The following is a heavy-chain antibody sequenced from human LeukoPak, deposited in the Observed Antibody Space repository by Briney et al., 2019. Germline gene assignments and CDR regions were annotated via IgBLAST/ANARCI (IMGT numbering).Heavy chain of an antibody. CDR2: IISIFGTA. Sequence: ASVRVSCKASGGTFSSYAISWVRQAPGQGLEWMGGIISIFGTANYAQKFQGRVTITADESTSTAYMELSSLRSEDTAVYYCARDLVVVVAATIHYYYGMDVWGQGTTVTVSS. CDR1: GGTFSSYA. J-gene: IGHJ6*02. D-gene: IGHD2-15*01. V-gene: IGHV1-69*13. CDR3: ARDLVVVVAATIHYYYGMDV.